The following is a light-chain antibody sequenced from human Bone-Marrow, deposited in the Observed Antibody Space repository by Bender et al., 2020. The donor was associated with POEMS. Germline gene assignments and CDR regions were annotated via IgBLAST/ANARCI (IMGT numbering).Light chain of an antibody. V-gene: IGLV1-40*01. CDR1: SSNTGSGYD. CDR3: CSYSGSYSFV. CDR2: GYN. Sequence: QSVLTQPPSVSGAPGQRVTISCTGSSSNTGSGYDINWYQHLPGTAPKLLIYGYNNRPSGVPDRFSGSKSGTSASLAITGLQAEDEADYYCCSYSGSYSFVFGGGTKLTVL. J-gene: IGLJ2*01.